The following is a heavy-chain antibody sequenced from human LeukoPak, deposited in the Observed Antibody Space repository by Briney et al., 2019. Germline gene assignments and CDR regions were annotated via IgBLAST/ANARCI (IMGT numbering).Heavy chain of an antibody. CDR3: AREGVYCSGGSCFHWFDP. V-gene: IGHV4-30-2*06. D-gene: IGHD2-15*01. CDR1: GGSISSGPYF. CDR2: IWPSGST. Sequence: TSQTLSLTCSVSGGSISSGPYFWSWIRQSPGQGLEWIGYIWPSGSTNYNPSLKSRVTISVDTSKNQFSLKLSSVTAADTAVYYCAREGVYCSGGSCFHWFDPWGQGTLVTVSS. J-gene: IGHJ5*02.